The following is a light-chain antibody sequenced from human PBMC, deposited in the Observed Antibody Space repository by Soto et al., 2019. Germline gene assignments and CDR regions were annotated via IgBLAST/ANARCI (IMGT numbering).Light chain of an antibody. CDR1: QGIRSW. J-gene: IGKJ1*01. CDR3: QQYNSYS. V-gene: IGKV1-5*01. Sequence: DIQMTQSPSSMSASVGDRVTITCRASQGIRSWLAWYQQKPGKAPKLLIYDASSLESGVPSRFSGSGSGTEFTLTISSLQPDDFATYYCQQYNSYSFGQGTKVDIK. CDR2: DAS.